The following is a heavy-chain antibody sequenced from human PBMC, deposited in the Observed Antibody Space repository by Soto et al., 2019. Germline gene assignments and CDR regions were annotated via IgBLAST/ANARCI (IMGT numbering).Heavy chain of an antibody. Sequence: QLQLQESGPGLVKPSETLSLTCTVSGDSINSYNYYWGWIRQSPGKGLEWIGIISNSGGTYYNPSLKSRVIISLDTSTSQFSLRLTSVTATDTAVYYCGRHRYYRFSGTYYVKYIDSWGQGTLVTVSS. CDR3: GRHRYYRFSGTYYVKYIDS. V-gene: IGHV4-39*01. CDR1: GDSINSYNYY. D-gene: IGHD3-10*01. J-gene: IGHJ5*01. CDR2: ISNSGGT.